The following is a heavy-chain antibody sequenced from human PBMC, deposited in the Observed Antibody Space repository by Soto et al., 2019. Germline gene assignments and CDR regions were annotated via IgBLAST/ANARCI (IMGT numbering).Heavy chain of an antibody. V-gene: IGHV5-51*01. CDR3: ARLGFPGAIYFDS. CDR1: GYNFTTFW. J-gene: IGHJ4*02. CDR2: IYPGDSET. Sequence: PGESLKISCKGSGYNFTTFWIGWVRQMPGKGLEWMGIIYPGDSETKYSPDFEGQVTISADRSINTAYLQWRSLRASDTAMYYCARLGFPGAIYFDSWGLGTLVTVSS.